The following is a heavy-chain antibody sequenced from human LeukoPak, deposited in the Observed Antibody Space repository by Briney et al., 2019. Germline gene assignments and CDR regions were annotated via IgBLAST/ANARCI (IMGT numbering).Heavy chain of an antibody. D-gene: IGHD3-22*01. Sequence: ASVKVSCKASGYTFTSYAMNWVRQAPGQGLEWMGWINTSTGNPTYAQGFTGRFVFSLDTSVSTAYLQISSLKAEDTAVYYCANTYYYDSSGYYAGGRAFDIWGQGTMVTVSS. CDR3: ANTYYYDSSGYYAGGRAFDI. J-gene: IGHJ3*02. CDR1: GYTFTSYA. CDR2: INTSTGNP. V-gene: IGHV7-4-1*02.